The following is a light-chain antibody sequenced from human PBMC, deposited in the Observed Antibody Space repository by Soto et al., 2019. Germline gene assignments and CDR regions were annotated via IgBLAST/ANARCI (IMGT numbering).Light chain of an antibody. CDR3: CSYAGSYTYA. V-gene: IGLV2-11*01. J-gene: IGLJ1*01. CDR2: SVS. CDR1: SSDVGGHNY. Sequence: ALTQPRSVSGSPGQSITISCTGTSSDVGGHNYVSWYQQYPGKAPKLLLSSVSKRPSGVPDRFSGSKSGNTASLTISGLQAEDEADYYCCSYAGSYTYAFGTGTKVTVL.